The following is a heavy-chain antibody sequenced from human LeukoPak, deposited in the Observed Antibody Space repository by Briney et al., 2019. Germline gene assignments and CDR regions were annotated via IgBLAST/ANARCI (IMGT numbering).Heavy chain of an antibody. CDR2: ISAYNGNT. D-gene: IGHD6-19*01. Sequence: ASVKVSCKASGYTFTSYGISRVRQAPGQGLEWMGWISAYNGNTNYAQKLQGRVTMTTDTSTSTAYMELRSLRSDDTAVYYCARDRRYSSGWLVDYWGQGTLVTVSS. CDR1: GYTFTSYG. CDR3: ARDRRYSSGWLVDY. J-gene: IGHJ4*02. V-gene: IGHV1-18*01.